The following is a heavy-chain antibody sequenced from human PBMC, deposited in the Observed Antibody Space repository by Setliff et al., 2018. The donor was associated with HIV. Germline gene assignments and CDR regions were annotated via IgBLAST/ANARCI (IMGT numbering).Heavy chain of an antibody. CDR2: ISSRSTYI. CDR3: AREDYNNYWEYWYFDL. J-gene: IGHJ2*01. Sequence: PGGSLRLSCAASRFTFSSYSMNWVRQAPGKGLEWVSSISSRSTYIYYADSVKGRFTISRDNAKNSLYLQMNSLRAEDTAMYYCAREDYNNYWEYWYFDLWGRGTLVTV. V-gene: IGHV3-21*01. D-gene: IGHD4-4*01. CDR1: RFTFSSYS.